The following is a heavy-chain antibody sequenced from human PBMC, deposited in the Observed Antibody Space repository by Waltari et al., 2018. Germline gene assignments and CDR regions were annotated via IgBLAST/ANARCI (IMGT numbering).Heavy chain of an antibody. CDR1: GFPFSSYW. CDR3: ARDYGDYVFSY. Sequence: EVQLVESGGGLVQPGGSLRLSCAASGFPFSSYWMSWVRQAPGKGLEWVANIRQDGSEKYYVDSVKGRFTISRDNAKNSLYLQMNSLRAEDTAVYYCARDYGDYVFSYWGQGTLVTVSS. D-gene: IGHD4-17*01. J-gene: IGHJ4*02. CDR2: IRQDGSEK. V-gene: IGHV3-7*01.